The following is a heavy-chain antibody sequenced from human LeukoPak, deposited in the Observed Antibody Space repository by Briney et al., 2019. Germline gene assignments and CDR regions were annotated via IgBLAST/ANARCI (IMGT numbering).Heavy chain of an antibody. V-gene: IGHV4-59*11. Sequence: PSETLSLTCTVSGASISGHYLTWLRQPPGKGLEWIEYISHIGSTNYNPSLKSRLTISVDTSKNQFSLKLTSVTAADTAVYYCARDRISINALDMWGQGTMVTVSS. CDR3: ARDRISINALDM. CDR1: GASISGHY. J-gene: IGHJ3*02. D-gene: IGHD1-14*01. CDR2: ISHIGST.